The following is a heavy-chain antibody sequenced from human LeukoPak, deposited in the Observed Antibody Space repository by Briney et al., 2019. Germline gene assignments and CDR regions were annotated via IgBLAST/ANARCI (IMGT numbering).Heavy chain of an antibody. CDR2: ISSSGSTI. D-gene: IGHD6-13*01. V-gene: IGHV3-48*03. CDR3: AKENWYLYNNNWYKTWFDP. Sequence: GGSLRLSCAASGFTFSSYEMNWVRQAPGKGLEWVSYISSSGSTIYYADSVKGRFTISRDNSKNTLYLQMNSLRAEDTAIYYCAKENWYLYNNNWYKTWFDPWGQGTLVTVSS. J-gene: IGHJ5*02. CDR1: GFTFSSYE.